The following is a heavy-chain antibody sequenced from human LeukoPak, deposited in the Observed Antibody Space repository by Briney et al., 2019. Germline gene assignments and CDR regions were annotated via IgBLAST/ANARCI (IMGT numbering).Heavy chain of an antibody. CDR2: ISGSGGST. V-gene: IGHV3-23*01. D-gene: IGHD2-21*01. J-gene: IGHJ4*02. CDR1: GFTFSSYA. Sequence: PGRSLRLSCAASGFTFSSYAMHWVRQAPGKGLEWVSAISGSGGSTYYADSVKGRFTISRDNSKNTLYLQMNSLRAEDTAVYYCARRHIVWPGYFDYWGQGTLVTVSS. CDR3: ARRHIVWPGYFDY.